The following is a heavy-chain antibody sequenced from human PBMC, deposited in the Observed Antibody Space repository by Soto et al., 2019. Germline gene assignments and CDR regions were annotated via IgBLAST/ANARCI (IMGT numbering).Heavy chain of an antibody. D-gene: IGHD6-19*01. CDR1: GFFFSSYT. V-gene: IGHV3-23*01. CDR3: AKARDQQWVRLPFDY. J-gene: IGHJ4*02. Sequence: VQLLESGGGLVQPGGSLRLSCVGSGFFFSSYTMTWVRQAPGQGLEWVSSFSATSENTYYADSVRGRFTISRDNSKNALFLQMNSLTAEDTAMYYCAKARDQQWVRLPFDYWGQGILVIVSS. CDR2: FSATSENT.